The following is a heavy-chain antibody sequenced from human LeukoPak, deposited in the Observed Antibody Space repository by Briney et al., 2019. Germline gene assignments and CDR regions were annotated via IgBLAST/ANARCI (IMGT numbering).Heavy chain of an antibody. D-gene: IGHD3-22*01. V-gene: IGHV4-30-2*01. J-gene: IGHJ4*02. CDR3: ARVAYYDSKPLFDY. CDR2: IYHSGST. CDR1: GGSISSGGYS. Sequence: PSQTLSLTCTVSGGSISSGGYSWSWIRQPPGKGLEWIGYIYHSGSTYYNPSLKSRVTISVDRSKNQFSLKLSSVTAADTAVYYCARVAYYDSKPLFDYWGQGTLVTVSS.